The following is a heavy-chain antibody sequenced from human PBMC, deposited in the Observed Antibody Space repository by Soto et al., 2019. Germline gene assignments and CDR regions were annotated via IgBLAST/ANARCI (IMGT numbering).Heavy chain of an antibody. CDR3: ARHGVTIFGVVTPAHGMDV. V-gene: IGHV5-10-1*01. CDR1: GCSFTSYW. Sequence: GESLKISCKGSGCSFTSYWISWVRQMPGKGLEWMGRIDPSDSYTNYSPSFQGHVTISADKSISTAYLQWSSLKASDTAMYYCARHGVTIFGVVTPAHGMDVWGQGTTVTVS. CDR2: IDPSDSYT. J-gene: IGHJ6*02. D-gene: IGHD3-3*01.